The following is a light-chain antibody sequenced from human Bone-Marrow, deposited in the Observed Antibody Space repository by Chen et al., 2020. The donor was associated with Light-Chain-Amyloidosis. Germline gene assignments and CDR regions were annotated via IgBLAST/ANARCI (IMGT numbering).Light chain of an antibody. CDR1: SGSIATNY. J-gene: IGLJ3*02. CDR3: QSYQGSSQGV. Sequence: NFMLTQPHSVSESPGKTVTISCTRSSGSIATNYVQWYQQRPGSSPTTVIYEDDQRPSGVPDRFSGSIDRSSNSASLTISGLETEGEADYYCQSYQGSSQGVFGGGTKLTVL. V-gene: IGLV6-57*01. CDR2: EDD.